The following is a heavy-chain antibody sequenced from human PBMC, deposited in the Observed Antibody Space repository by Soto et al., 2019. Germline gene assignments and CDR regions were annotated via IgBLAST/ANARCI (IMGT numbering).Heavy chain of an antibody. J-gene: IGHJ3*02. CDR2: IYYSGST. CDR3: ARALENAFGI. CDR1: GGSISSYY. V-gene: IGHV4-59*01. Sequence: ETLSLTCTVSGGSISSYYWSWIRQPPGKGLEWIGYIYYSGSTNYNPSLKSRVTISVDTSKNQFSLKLSSVTAADTAVYYCARALENAFGIWGQGTMVTVSS.